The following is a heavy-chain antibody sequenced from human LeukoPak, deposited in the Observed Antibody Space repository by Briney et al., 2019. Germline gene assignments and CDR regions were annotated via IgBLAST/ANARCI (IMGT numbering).Heavy chain of an antibody. V-gene: IGHV1-8*01. D-gene: IGHD6-19*01. CDR1: GYTFTTDD. Sequence: ASVKVSCKASGYTFTTDDINWVRQASGRGLEWMGLISPGTGKTRYPQKFQGRVTMTRDTFINTVYMELSSPRSEDTAIYYCARVFGQWLAVDWGQGTPVTVSS. J-gene: IGHJ4*02. CDR3: ARVFGQWLAVD. CDR2: ISPGTGKT.